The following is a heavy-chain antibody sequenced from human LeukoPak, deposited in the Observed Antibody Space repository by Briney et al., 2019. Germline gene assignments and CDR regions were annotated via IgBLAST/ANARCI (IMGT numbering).Heavy chain of an antibody. V-gene: IGHV4-59*05. CDR2: IYYGGST. J-gene: IGHJ4*02. Sequence: TQPPNCTVSGGFTSSNDWSWIQTPARKALESSGRIYYGGSTYYNPSLKSRVSISGDTSKNQFSLKLSSVTAADTAVYYCARHNDYSKYEDDYWGQGTLVTVSS. D-gene: IGHD4-11*01. CDR3: ARHNDYSKYEDDY. CDR1: GGFTSSND.